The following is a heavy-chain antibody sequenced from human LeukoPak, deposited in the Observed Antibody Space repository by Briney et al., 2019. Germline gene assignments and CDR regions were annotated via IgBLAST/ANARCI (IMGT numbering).Heavy chain of an antibody. D-gene: IGHD1-26*01. V-gene: IGHV3-23*01. Sequence: GGSLRLSCAASGFTFSSYAMSWVCQAPGKGLEWVSAVSGSGSSTYYADSVKGRFTISRDNSKNTLYLQVNSLRAEDTAVYYCSRESGAFSPFGYWGQGTLVTVSS. J-gene: IGHJ4*02. CDR2: VSGSGSST. CDR1: GFTFSSYA. CDR3: SRESGAFSPFGY.